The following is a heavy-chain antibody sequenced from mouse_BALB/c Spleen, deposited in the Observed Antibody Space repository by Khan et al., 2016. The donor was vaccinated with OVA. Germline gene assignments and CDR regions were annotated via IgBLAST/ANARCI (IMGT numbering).Heavy chain of an antibody. CDR1: GFNIKDYY. Sequence: VQLKQSGAELVRPGALVKLSCKASGFNIKDYYLHWVKQRPEQGLEWIGWIDPENGETVYDQKFQDKASITADTSSNTAYLQFSSLTSEDTAGYYWARSGYFAWFAYGGQGTLGTVSA. V-gene: IGHV14-1*02. CDR3: ARSGYFAWFAY. J-gene: IGHJ3*01. CDR2: IDPENGET.